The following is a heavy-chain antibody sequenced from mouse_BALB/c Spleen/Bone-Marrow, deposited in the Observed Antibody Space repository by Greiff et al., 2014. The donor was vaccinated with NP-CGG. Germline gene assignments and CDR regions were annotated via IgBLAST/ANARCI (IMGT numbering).Heavy chain of an antibody. Sequence: VQGVESGPGLVAPSQSLSITCTVSGFSLTSYGVHWVRQPPGKGLEWLGVIWAGGSTNYNSALMSRLSISKDNSKSQVFLKMSSLQTDDTAMYYCARGGYSFAYWGQGTLVTVSA. J-gene: IGHJ3*01. D-gene: IGHD3-1*01. V-gene: IGHV2-9*02. CDR2: IWAGGST. CDR3: ARGGYSFAY. CDR1: GFSLTSYG.